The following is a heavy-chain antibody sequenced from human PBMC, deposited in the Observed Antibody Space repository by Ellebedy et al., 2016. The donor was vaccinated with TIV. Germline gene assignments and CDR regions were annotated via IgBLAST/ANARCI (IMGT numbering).Heavy chain of an antibody. V-gene: IGHV1-58*02. CDR3: AARGMYFYDDNFYYRTMNYFDS. D-gene: IGHD3-22*01. J-gene: IGHJ4*02. CDR1: GFNFSNSD. CDR2: IVLGTANT. Sequence: AASVTVSCKASGFNFSNSDIKWVRQARGQGIEWIGWIVLGTANTTYAQKFQERVTITMDMSTSTTSMDLSSLRSEDTAVYYCAARGMYFYDDNFYYRTMNYFDSWGQGTLVTVSS.